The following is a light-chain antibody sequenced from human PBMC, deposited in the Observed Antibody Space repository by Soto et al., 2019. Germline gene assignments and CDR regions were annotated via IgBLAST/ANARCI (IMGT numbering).Light chain of an antibody. CDR1: QSVSSN. V-gene: IGKV3-15*01. CDR2: GAS. CDR3: QQYNNWPPLT. Sequence: EIVMTQSPATLSVSPGERATLSCRASQSVSSNLAWYQQKPGQAPRLLIYGASTRADGIPARFSGSGSATDFTLTISSLQSEDFAVYYCQQYNNWPPLTFGGGTKVEIK. J-gene: IGKJ4*01.